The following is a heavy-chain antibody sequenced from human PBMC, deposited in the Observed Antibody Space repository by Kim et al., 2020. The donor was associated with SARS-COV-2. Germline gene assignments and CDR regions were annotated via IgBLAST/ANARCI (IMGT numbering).Heavy chain of an antibody. CDR3: ATMNLEGYHKSAYYFDY. CDR2: FDPEDGET. Sequence: ASVKVSCKVSGYTLTELSMHWVRQAPGKGLEWMGGFDPEDGETIYAQKFQGRVTMTEDTSTDTAYMELSSLRSEDTAVYYCATMNLEGYHKSAYYFDYWGQGTLVTVSS. CDR1: GYTLTELS. D-gene: IGHD5-18*01. V-gene: IGHV1-24*01. J-gene: IGHJ4*02.